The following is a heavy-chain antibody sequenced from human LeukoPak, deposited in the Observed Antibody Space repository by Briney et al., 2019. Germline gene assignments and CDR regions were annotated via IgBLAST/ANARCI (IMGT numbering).Heavy chain of an antibody. V-gene: IGHV4-59*01. CDR3: ARGATRYYYYYYMDV. CDR2: IYYSGST. J-gene: IGHJ6*03. D-gene: IGHD5-24*01. CDR1: GGSISSYY. Sequence: SETLSLTCTVSGGSISSYYWSWIRQPPGKGLEWVGYIYYSGSTNYNPSLKSRVTISVDTSKNQFSLKLSFVTAADTAVYYCARGATRYYYYYYMDVWGKGTTVTVSS.